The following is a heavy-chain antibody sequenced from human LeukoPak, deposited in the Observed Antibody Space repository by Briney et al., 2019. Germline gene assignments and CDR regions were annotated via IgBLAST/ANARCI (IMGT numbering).Heavy chain of an antibody. D-gene: IGHD3-10*01. Sequence: GESLQISCKASGYRFTDYWIGWVRQMPGKGLEWMGIVFPGDSETRNNPSFQGQVTISVDKSISTAYLQWSSLKASDTAMYYCARHEASGSASYFPFDYWGQGTLVTVSS. J-gene: IGHJ4*02. CDR1: GYRFTDYW. V-gene: IGHV5-51*01. CDR3: ARHEASGSASYFPFDY. CDR2: VFPGDSET.